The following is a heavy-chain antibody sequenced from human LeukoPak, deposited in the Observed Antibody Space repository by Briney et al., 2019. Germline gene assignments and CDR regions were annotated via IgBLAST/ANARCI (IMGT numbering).Heavy chain of an antibody. CDR1: AFIFSGHW. CDR3: AKDLLNPSGLTTDYYYGMDV. V-gene: IGHV3-7*03. D-gene: IGHD1-1*01. Sequence: GGSLRLSCEGSAFIFSGHWMNWVRQTPGKGLEWVASIKEDGSERQYVDSVKGRFSISRDNTKGSLFLQLNSLRAEDTAVYYCAKDLLNPSGLTTDYYYGMDVWGQGTTVTVSS. J-gene: IGHJ6*02. CDR2: IKEDGSER.